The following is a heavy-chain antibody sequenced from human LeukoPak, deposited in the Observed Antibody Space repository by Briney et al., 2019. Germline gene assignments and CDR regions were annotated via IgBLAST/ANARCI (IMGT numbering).Heavy chain of an antibody. D-gene: IGHD7-27*01. V-gene: IGHV3-7*01. CDR2: IKPDGSET. J-gene: IGHJ4*02. Sequence: PGGSLRLSCAASGFTFSSYAMSWVRLSPGKGLEWVANIKPDGSETYYMDSVKGRFTISRDNTKNSLYLQMNSLRAEDTAVFHCARHWNWGWDFWGQGTLVIVSS. CDR1: GFTFSSYA. CDR3: ARHWNWGWDF.